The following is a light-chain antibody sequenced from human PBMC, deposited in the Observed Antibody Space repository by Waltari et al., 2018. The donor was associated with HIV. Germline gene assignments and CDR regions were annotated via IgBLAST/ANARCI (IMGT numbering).Light chain of an antibody. V-gene: IGLV2-23*02. CDR2: EVI. CDR1: SSDVGSYNL. J-gene: IGLJ2*01. Sequence: QSALTQPASVSGSFGQSITISCTVTSSDVGSYNLVSWYQHHPGKAPKLIIYEVINRPSGVSNRFSGSKSGNTASLTVSGLQAEDEADYYCCSYAGNSIPFGGGTKLTVL. CDR3: CSYAGNSIP.